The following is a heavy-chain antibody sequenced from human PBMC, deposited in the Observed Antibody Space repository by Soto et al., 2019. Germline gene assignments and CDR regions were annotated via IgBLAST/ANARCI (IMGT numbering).Heavy chain of an antibody. CDR1: GGSISSEYYH. V-gene: IGHV4-30-4*01. J-gene: IGHJ6*02. CDR3: AREGDGGDRDYYGLDV. Sequence: SETLSLTCTVSGGSISSEYYHWTWIRQAPGKGLEWIGYIHYSGSVHYNPSLQSRLTMSVDTSKNLFSLKLSSVTAADTAVYFCAREGDGGDRDYYGLDVWGQGTTVTVSS. D-gene: IGHD2-21*02. CDR2: IHYSGSV.